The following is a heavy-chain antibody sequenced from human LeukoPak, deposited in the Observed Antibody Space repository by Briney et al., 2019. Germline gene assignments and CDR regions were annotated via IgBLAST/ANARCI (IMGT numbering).Heavy chain of an antibody. Sequence: PSETLSLTCTVSGGSISSYYWSWIRQPPGKGREWIGSMYYSGSTEYNPSLKSRVTISEDTSKNQFSLKLSSVTAADTAVYYCARDSFGFGGADNWFDPWGQGTLVIVSS. CDR1: GGSISSYY. V-gene: IGHV4-59*01. CDR2: MYYSGST. D-gene: IGHD3-16*01. CDR3: ARDSFGFGGADNWFDP. J-gene: IGHJ5*02.